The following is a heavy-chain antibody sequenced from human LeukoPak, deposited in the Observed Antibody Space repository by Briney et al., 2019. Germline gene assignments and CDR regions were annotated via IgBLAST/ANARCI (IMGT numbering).Heavy chain of an antibody. V-gene: IGHV4-4*02. J-gene: IGHJ4*02. CDR3: AREGGYNYRYFDY. CDR2: IYHSGST. CDR1: GGSISSSNW. Sequence: SETLSLTCAVSGGSISSSNWWSWVRQPPGKGLEWIGEIYHSGSTNYNPSLKSRVTISVDKSKNQFSLKLSSVTAADTAVYYCAREGGYNYRYFDYWGQGTLVTVSS. D-gene: IGHD5-24*01.